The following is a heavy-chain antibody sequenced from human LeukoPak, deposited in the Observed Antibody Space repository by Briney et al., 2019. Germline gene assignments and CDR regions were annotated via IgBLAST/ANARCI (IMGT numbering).Heavy chain of an antibody. CDR2: IYPGDSDT. CDR3: ARRSTNTIFGFDP. Sequence: GESLKISCTGSGYSFPSYWIGWVRQMPGKGLEWMGLIYPGDSDTRYSPSFQGQVTISADKSISTAYLQWSSLKASDTAMYYCARRSTNTIFGFDPWGQGTLVTVSS. D-gene: IGHD3-3*01. CDR1: GYSFPSYW. J-gene: IGHJ5*02. V-gene: IGHV5-51*01.